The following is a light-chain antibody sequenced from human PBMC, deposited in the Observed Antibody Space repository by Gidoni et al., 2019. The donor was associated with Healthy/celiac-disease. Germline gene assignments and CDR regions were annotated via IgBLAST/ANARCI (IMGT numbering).Light chain of an antibody. CDR1: QGISSA. CDR3: QQFNSYPVT. Sequence: AIQLTQSPSSLSASVGDRVTITCRASQGISSALPWYQQKPGKAPKLLIYDASSLESGVPSRFSGSGSGTDFTLTISSLQPEDFATYYCQQFNSYPVTFGHGTKVDIK. J-gene: IGKJ3*01. V-gene: IGKV1-13*02. CDR2: DAS.